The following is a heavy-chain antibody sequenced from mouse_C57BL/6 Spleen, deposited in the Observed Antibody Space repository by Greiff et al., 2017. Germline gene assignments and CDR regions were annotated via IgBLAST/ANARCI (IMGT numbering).Heavy chain of an antibody. CDR1: GYTFTSYW. J-gene: IGHJ3*01. Sequence: QVQLQQPGAELVMPGASVKLSCKASGYTFTSYWMHWVKQRPGKGLEWIGEIDPSDSYTNYNQKFKGKSTLTVDKSSSNAYMQSSIRTSEASAFYYFARKGYYDFSGAWFAYWGQGTLVTVSA. CDR2: IDPSDSYT. V-gene: IGHV1-69*01. D-gene: IGHD2-4*01. CDR3: ARKGYYDFSGAWFAY.